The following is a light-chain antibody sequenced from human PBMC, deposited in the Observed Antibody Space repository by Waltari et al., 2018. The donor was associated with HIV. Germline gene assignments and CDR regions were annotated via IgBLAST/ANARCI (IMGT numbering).Light chain of an antibody. CDR2: FAS. Sequence: DIQMTQSPSTLSASVGDRVPIPCRASPSIGSWLAWYQQKQGEAPNLLIYFASRLQSGVPSRFSGYGSGTEFTLVISSLQPDDFATYYCQQYNTYSLWTFGQGTKVEIK. CDR1: PSIGSW. CDR3: QQYNTYSLWT. J-gene: IGKJ1*01. V-gene: IGKV1-5*03.